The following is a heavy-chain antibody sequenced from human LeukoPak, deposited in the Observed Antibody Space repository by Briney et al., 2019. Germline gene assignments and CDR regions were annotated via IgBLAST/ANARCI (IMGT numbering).Heavy chain of an antibody. Sequence: SETLSLTCTVSGDSISSYSWSWLRQPPGKGLEWIGYVYYSGSTNYNPSLKSRVTISVDTSKNQFSLKLSSVTAADTAVYYCARAIDSSGWSIYYFDYWGQGTLVTVSS. CDR1: GDSISSYS. CDR2: VYYSGST. D-gene: IGHD6-19*01. J-gene: IGHJ4*02. CDR3: ARAIDSSGWSIYYFDY. V-gene: IGHV4-59*01.